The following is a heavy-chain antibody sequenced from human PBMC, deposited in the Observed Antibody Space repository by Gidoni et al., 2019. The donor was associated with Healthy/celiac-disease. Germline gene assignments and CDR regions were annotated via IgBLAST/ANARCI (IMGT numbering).Heavy chain of an antibody. CDR1: GFAFDDYG. Sequence: EVRLVESGGGVVRPGGSRRLSGAASGFAFDDYGMSWVVQAPGKGLGWVSGINWNGGSTGYADSVKGRFTISRDNAKNSLYLQMNSLRAEDTALYYCARAHYGSGSLYWYFDLWGRGTLVTVSS. J-gene: IGHJ2*01. CDR3: ARAHYGSGSLYWYFDL. D-gene: IGHD3-10*01. CDR2: INWNGGST. V-gene: IGHV3-20*04.